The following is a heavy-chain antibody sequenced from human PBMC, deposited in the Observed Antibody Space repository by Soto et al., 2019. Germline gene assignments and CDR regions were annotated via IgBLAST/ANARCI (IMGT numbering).Heavy chain of an antibody. Sequence: ASVKVSCKAAGYTFTIYFMHWVRQAPGQGLEWMGIINPSGGSTSYAQKFQGRVTMTRDTSTSTVYMELSSLRSEDTAVYYCARATKRRRRQQLATYPPEGPYYYYYYGMDVWGQGTTVTVSS. CDR3: ARATKRRRRQQLATYPPEGPYYYYYYGMDV. V-gene: IGHV1-46*01. CDR2: INPSGGST. D-gene: IGHD6-13*01. J-gene: IGHJ6*02. CDR1: GYTFTIYF.